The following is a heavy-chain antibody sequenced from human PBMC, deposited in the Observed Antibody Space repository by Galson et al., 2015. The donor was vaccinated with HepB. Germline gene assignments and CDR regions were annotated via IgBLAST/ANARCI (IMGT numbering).Heavy chain of an antibody. V-gene: IGHV3-11*01. J-gene: IGHJ4*02. D-gene: IGHD2-15*01. CDR3: SRASIAVQTSSLWY. CDR2: ISSSGTTP. Sequence: SLRLTCATSGFCFTGHYISWLRQAPGKRLDCISYISSSGTTPYHADSVKGRFTISRDNAKRSVSLHMRVLKAEDTAVYYWSRASIAVQTSSLWYWGQGTLVTVSS. CDR1: GFCFTGHY.